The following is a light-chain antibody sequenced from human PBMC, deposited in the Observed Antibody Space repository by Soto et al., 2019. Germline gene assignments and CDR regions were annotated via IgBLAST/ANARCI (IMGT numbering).Light chain of an antibody. J-gene: IGKJ2*01. V-gene: IGKV3-15*01. CDR2: NAF. Sequence: EIMMTQSPATLSASPGERATLSCRASQSVTTNLAWYQKKPGQAPSLLIYNAFTRATGIAARFSGSGSGTDFILTISSLQSDDFAVYYYQQYNNCPPFTFGQGTKVEIK. CDR1: QSVTTN. CDR3: QQYNNCPPFT.